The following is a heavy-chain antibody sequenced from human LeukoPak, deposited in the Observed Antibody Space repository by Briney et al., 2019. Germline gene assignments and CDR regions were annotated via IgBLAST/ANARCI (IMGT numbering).Heavy chain of an antibody. CDR3: ARDEAASPDNALDI. Sequence: ASVKVSCKASGYTFTGYYIHWVRQAPGQGLEWMGWINPNSGGTNYAQNLQGRVTMTRDTSISTAYMELSRLRSDDTAVYHCARDEAASPDNALDIWGQGTRVTVSS. CDR1: GYTFTGYY. J-gene: IGHJ3*02. D-gene: IGHD6-25*01. CDR2: INPNSGGT. V-gene: IGHV1-2*02.